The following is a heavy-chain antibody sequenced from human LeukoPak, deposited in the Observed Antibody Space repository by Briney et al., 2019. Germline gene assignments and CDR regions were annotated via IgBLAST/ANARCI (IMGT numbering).Heavy chain of an antibody. D-gene: IGHD3-22*01. CDR1: GFTFSNYC. V-gene: IGHV3-33*01. J-gene: IGHJ4*02. CDR3: ARDFDTSGHYLFDY. Sequence: GGSLRLSCAASGFTFSNYCIHWVRQAPGKGLEWVAVMWSDGSNKFYADSVKGRFTVSRDNSKNTVYLQMNSLRAEDTAVYYCARDFDTSGHYLFDYWGQGTLITVSS. CDR2: MWSDGSNK.